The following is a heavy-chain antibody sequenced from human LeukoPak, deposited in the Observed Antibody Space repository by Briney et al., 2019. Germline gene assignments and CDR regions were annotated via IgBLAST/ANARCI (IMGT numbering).Heavy chain of an antibody. Sequence: KPSETLSLTCSVSGGSISSSAYYWGWIRQPPGQGLEWIGSIYYSGNTYYNPSLKSPVTISIDTSKNQFSLRLISVTAADTAVYYCARDQLYCSNSSCRNLGWFDPWGQGTLVTVSS. CDR2: IYYSGNT. V-gene: IGHV4-39*07. J-gene: IGHJ5*02. CDR1: GGSISSSAYY. D-gene: IGHD2-2*01. CDR3: ARDQLYCSNSSCRNLGWFDP.